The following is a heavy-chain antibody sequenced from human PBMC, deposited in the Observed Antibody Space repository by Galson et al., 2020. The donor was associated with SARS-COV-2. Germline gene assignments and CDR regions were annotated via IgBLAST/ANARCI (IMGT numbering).Heavy chain of an antibody. D-gene: IGHD3-10*01. CDR1: GGSISSHY. V-gene: IGHV4-59*11. CDR3: ARDSQYYYGSGSPGNFDY. CDR2: IYYSGST. J-gene: IGHJ4*02. Sequence: SETLSLTCTVSGGSISSHYWSWIRQPPGKGLEWIGYIYYSGSTNYNPSLKSRVTISVDTSKNQFSLKLSSVTAADTAVYYCARDSQYYYGSGSPGNFDYWGQGTLVTVSS.